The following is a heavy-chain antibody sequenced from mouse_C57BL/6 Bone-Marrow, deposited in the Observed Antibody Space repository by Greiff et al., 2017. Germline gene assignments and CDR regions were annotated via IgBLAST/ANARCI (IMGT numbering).Heavy chain of an antibody. D-gene: IGHD2-4*01. CDR2: INPNYGAT. Sequence: EVQLQQSGPELVKPGASVKISRKASGYSFTDYNMNWVKQSNGKSLEWIGVINPNYGATNHNQKFKGKATLTVDQSSRTAYMQLNSLTSEDSAVYYCERGYDYDYAMDYWGQGTSVTVSS. CDR3: ERGYDYDYAMDY. V-gene: IGHV1-39*01. J-gene: IGHJ4*01. CDR1: GYSFTDYN.